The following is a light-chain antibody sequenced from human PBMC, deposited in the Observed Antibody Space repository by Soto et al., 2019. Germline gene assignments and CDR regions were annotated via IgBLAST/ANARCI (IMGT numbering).Light chain of an antibody. J-gene: IGLJ2*01. V-gene: IGLV2-14*03. CDR1: RSDVGGYSY. CDR3: SSYTSSNTLV. CDR2: DVS. Sequence: QSALTQPASVSGSPGQSITISCTGSRSDVGGYSYVSWYQQHPDKAPKLMIYDVSNRPSGVSNRFSGSKSGNTASLTISGLQAEDEADYYCSSYTSSNTLVFGGGTKLTVL.